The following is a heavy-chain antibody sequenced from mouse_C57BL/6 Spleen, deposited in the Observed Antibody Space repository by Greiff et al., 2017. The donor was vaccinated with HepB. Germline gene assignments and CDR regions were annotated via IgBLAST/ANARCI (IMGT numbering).Heavy chain of an antibody. J-gene: IGHJ2*01. D-gene: IGHD1-1*01. CDR2: IYPSDSET. V-gene: IGHV1-61*01. Sequence: QVQLQQPGAELVRPGSSVKLSCKASGYTFTSYWMDWVKQRPGQGLEWIGNIYPSDSETHYNQKFKDKATLTVDKSSSTAYMQLSSLTSEDSAVYYGARRGITRVPFDYWGQGTTLTVSS. CDR3: ARRGITRVPFDY. CDR1: GYTFTSYW.